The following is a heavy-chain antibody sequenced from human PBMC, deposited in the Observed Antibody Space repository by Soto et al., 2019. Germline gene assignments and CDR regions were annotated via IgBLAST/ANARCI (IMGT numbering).Heavy chain of an antibody. J-gene: IGHJ6*03. D-gene: IGHD3-3*01. Sequence: GGSLRLSCAASGFTFSSYWMHWVRQAPGKGLVWVSRINSDGSSTSFADSVKGRFTISRDNAKNTLYLQMNSLRAEDTAVYYCAREGGYYDFWSGSYMDVWGKGTTVTVSS. CDR1: GFTFSSYW. CDR3: AREGGYYDFWSGSYMDV. V-gene: IGHV3-74*01. CDR2: INSDGSST.